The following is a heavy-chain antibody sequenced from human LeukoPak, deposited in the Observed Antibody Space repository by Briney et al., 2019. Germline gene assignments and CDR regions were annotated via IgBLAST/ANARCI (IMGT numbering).Heavy chain of an antibody. CDR3: AKDQVTMVRGVIGY. CDR2: ISYDGSNK. CDR1: GFTFSSYA. D-gene: IGHD3-10*01. V-gene: IGHV3-30-3*01. J-gene: IGHJ4*02. Sequence: GGSLRLSCAASGFTFSSYAMHWVRQAPGKGLEWVAVISYDGSNKYYADSVKGRFTISRDNSKNTLYLQMNSLRAEDTAVYYCAKDQVTMVRGVIGYWGQGTLVTVSS.